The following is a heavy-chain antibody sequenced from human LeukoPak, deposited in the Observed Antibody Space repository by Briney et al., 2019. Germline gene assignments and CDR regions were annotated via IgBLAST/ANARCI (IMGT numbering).Heavy chain of an antibody. J-gene: IGHJ5*02. CDR2: INTNTGNP. CDR1: GYTFTSYA. CDR3: ARDITMVRGVITANWFDP. D-gene: IGHD3-10*01. Sequence: ASVKVSCKASGYTFTSYAMNWVRQAPGQGLEWMGWINTNTGNPTYAQGFTGRSVFSLDTSVSTAYLQICSLKAEDTAVYYCARDITMVRGVITANWFDPWGQGTLVTVSS. V-gene: IGHV7-4-1*01.